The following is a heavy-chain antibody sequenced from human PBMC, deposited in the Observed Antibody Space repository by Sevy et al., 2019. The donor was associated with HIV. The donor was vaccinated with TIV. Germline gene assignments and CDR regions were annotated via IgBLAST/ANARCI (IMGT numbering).Heavy chain of an antibody. CDR2: IYSGTNT. CDR3: ARDRITYYYDSSGYYTSGYGMDV. J-gene: IGHJ6*02. CDR1: GFNVSSNY. V-gene: IGHV3-53*01. Sequence: GGSLRLSCAASGFNVSSNYMNWVRQAPGKGLEWVSVIYSGTNTYYADSVKGRFTISRDTSKNTLYLQMNSLRAEDTAVDYCARDRITYYYDSSGYYTSGYGMDVWGQGTTVTVSS. D-gene: IGHD3-22*01.